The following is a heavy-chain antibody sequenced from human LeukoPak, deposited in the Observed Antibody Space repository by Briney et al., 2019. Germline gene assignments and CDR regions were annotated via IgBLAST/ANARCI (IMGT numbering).Heavy chain of an antibody. CDR2: ISYDGSNK. J-gene: IGHJ4*02. CDR3: ARVITRYSSSYLDY. Sequence: GGSLRLSCAASGFTFSSYAMHWVRQAPGKGLEWVAVISYDGSNKCYADSVKGRFTISRDNSKNTLYLQMNSLRAEDTAVYYCARVITRYSSSYLDYWGQGTLVTVSS. CDR1: GFTFSSYA. V-gene: IGHV3-30-3*01. D-gene: IGHD6-6*01.